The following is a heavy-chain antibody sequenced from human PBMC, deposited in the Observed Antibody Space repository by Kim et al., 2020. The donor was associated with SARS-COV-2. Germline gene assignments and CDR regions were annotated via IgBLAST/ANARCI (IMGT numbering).Heavy chain of an antibody. CDR3: ARALGIPLAGNYYFDY. J-gene: IGHJ4*02. CDR2: INPYSGAT. V-gene: IGHV1-2*02. CDR1: GFTFTDYY. Sequence: ASVKVSCKTSGFTFTDYYMHWVRQAPGQGLEWMGWINPYSGATIYAQKFQGRITMTRDTSISTAYMELSGLRSGDTAVYYCARALGIPLAGNYYFDYWGLGTLVTVSS. D-gene: IGHD6-19*01.